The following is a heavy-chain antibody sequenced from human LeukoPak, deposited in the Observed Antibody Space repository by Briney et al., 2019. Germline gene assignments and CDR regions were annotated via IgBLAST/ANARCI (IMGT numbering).Heavy chain of an antibody. CDR1: GYTFTSYD. V-gene: IGHV1-8*01. D-gene: IGHD4-11*01. J-gene: IGHJ6*02. Sequence: ASVKVSCKASGYTFTSYDINCGRQATGQGLEWMGWMNPNSGNTGYAQKFQGRVTMTRNTSISTDYMELSSLRSEDTAVYYCARGPDYSNLFYYYYYGMDVWGQGTTVTVSS. CDR3: ARGPDYSNLFYYYYYGMDV. CDR2: MNPNSGNT.